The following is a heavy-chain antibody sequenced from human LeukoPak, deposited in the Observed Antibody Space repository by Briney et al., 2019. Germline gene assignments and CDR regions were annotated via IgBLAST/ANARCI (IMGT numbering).Heavy chain of an antibody. CDR3: ARPSVTMVRGVISYNWFDP. Sequence: ASVKVSCKASGYTFTGYYMHWVRQAPGQGLEWMGWINPNSGGTNYAQKFQGRVTMTRDTSISTAYMELSRLRSDDTAVYYCARPSVTMVRGVISYNWFDPWGQGTLVTVSS. V-gene: IGHV1-2*02. J-gene: IGHJ5*02. CDR1: GYTFTGYY. D-gene: IGHD3-10*01. CDR2: INPNSGGT.